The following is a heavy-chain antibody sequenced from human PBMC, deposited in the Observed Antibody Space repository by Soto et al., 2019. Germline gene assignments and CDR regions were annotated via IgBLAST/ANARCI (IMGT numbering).Heavy chain of an antibody. D-gene: IGHD3-10*01. J-gene: IGHJ4*02. CDR1: GYTFTSYG. V-gene: IGHV1-18*01. Sequence: ASVKVSCKASGYTFTSYGISWVRQAPGQGLEWMGWISAYNGNTNYAQKLQGRVTMTTDTSTSTAYMELRSLRSDDTAGVYCGRIPGGIWFGEPQDWGQGTLVTVSS. CDR2: ISAYNGNT. CDR3: GRIPGGIWFGEPQD.